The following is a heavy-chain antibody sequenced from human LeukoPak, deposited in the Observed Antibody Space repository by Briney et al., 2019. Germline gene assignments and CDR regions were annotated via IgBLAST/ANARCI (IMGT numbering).Heavy chain of an antibody. CDR1: GGSISSGGYY. CDR2: IYYSGST. J-gene: IGHJ6*02. CDR3: ARGDKNFYYGIDV. Sequence: SETLSLTCTVSGGSISSGGYYWSWIRQHPGKGLEWIGYIYYSGSTHYNPSLKSRVTISVDKSKNQFSLKLSSVTAADTAVYYCARGDKNFYYGIDVWGQGTTVTVSS. V-gene: IGHV4-31*09. D-gene: IGHD7-27*01.